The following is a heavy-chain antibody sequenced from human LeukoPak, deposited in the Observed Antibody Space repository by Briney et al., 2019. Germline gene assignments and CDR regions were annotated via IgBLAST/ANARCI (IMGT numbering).Heavy chain of an antibody. CDR1: GGSISSYY. CDR3: ARGREYYFDY. Sequence: SETLSLTCTVSGGSISSYYWSWIRQPPGKGLEWIGYIYYSGSTNYNPSLKSRVTILVGTSKNQFSLKLSSVTAADTAAYYCARGREYYFDYWGQGTLVTVSS. V-gene: IGHV4-59*12. D-gene: IGHD2/OR15-2a*01. J-gene: IGHJ4*02. CDR2: IYYSGST.